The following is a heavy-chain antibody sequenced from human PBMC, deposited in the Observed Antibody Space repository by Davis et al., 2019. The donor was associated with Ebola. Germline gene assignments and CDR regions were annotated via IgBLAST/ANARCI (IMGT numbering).Heavy chain of an antibody. CDR3: AKAYVRGFGETHYFDY. CDR1: GYTLTGYY. V-gene: IGHV3-30*02. Sequence: SCKASGYTLTGYYMHWVRQAPGKGLEWVAFIRYDESRTFFEDSVKGRFTISRDNSKNTVNLQMNSLRPEDTAVYYCAKAYVRGFGETHYFDYWGQGTLVTVSS. CDR2: IRYDESRT. D-gene: IGHD3-10*01. J-gene: IGHJ4*02.